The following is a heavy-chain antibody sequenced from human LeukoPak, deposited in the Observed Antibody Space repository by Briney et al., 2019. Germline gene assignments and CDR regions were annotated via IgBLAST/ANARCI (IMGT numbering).Heavy chain of an antibody. V-gene: IGHV3-23*01. CDR2: ISGSGGST. D-gene: IGHD2-21*02. CDR3: AKDWVTAYNDVDY. Sequence: PGGSLRLSCAASGFTFSNYGMHWVRQAPGKGLEWVSAISGSGGSTYYADSVKGRFTISRDNSKNTLYLQMNSLRAEDMAVYYCAKDWVTAYNDVDYWGQGTLVTVSS. CDR1: GFTFSNYG. J-gene: IGHJ4*02.